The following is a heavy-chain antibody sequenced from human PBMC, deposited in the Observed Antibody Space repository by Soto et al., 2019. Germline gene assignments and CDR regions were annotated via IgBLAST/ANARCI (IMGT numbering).Heavy chain of an antibody. CDR3: ARYYDILTGYYIDY. CDR2: ISSSSSTI. CDR1: GFTFSSYS. J-gene: IGHJ4*02. D-gene: IGHD3-9*01. Sequence: GGSLRLSCAASGFTFSSYSMNWVRQAPGKGLEWVSYISSSSSTIYYADSVKGRFTISRDNAKNSLYLQMNSLRAEDTAVYYCARYYDILTGYYIDYWGQGTLVTVSS. V-gene: IGHV3-48*01.